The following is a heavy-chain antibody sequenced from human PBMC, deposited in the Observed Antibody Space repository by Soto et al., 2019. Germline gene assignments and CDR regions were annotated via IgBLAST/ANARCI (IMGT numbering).Heavy chain of an antibody. Sequence: GGSLRLSCAVSGFTFSTYAMHWFRQAPGRGLEWVAVISYDGSSTYYADSVKGRFTISRDNMLYLQMNSLRAEDTAVYYCARDQGRSITCQLDYWGQGTLVTVSS. D-gene: IGHD2-2*01. CDR1: GFTFSTYA. V-gene: IGHV3-30-3*01. CDR2: ISYDGSST. CDR3: ARDQGRSITCQLDY. J-gene: IGHJ4*02.